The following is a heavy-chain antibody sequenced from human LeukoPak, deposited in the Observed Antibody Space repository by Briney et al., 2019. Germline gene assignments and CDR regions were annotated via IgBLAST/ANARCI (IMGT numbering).Heavy chain of an antibody. D-gene: IGHD5-24*01. Sequence: PGGSLRLSCAVSGLTFRSYWMRWVRQAPGKGLDWVANINQDGSEKYFVDSVKGRFTISRDNAKNSLHLQMNTLRAEDTAVYYCARERDGRFFDYWGQGTLVTVSS. CDR2: INQDGSEK. CDR1: GLTFRSYW. J-gene: IGHJ4*02. V-gene: IGHV3-7*01. CDR3: ARERDGRFFDY.